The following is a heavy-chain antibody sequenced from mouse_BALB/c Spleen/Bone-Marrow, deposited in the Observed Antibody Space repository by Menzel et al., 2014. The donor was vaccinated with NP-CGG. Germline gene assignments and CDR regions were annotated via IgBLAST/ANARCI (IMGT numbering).Heavy chain of an antibody. J-gene: IGHJ4*01. D-gene: IGHD1-2*01. V-gene: IGHV2-6-7*01. CDR1: GFSLTGYG. Sequence: VMLVESGPGLVAPSQSLSTTCTVSGFSLTGYGINWVRQPPGKGLEWLGMIWGDGNTDYNSALKSRLSISKDNSKSQVFLKMNSLQTDDTARYYCARAPGYDLYYAMDYWGQGTSVTVSS. CDR2: IWGDGNT. CDR3: ARAPGYDLYYAMDY.